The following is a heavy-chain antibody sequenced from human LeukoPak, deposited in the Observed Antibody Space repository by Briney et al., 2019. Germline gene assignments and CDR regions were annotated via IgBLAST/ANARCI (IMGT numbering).Heavy chain of an antibody. CDR3: AKDGPYYDILTGQFDY. CDR1: GFTFSNYA. J-gene: IGHJ4*02. CDR2: INGRGGST. V-gene: IGHV3-23*01. D-gene: IGHD3-9*01. Sequence: GGSLRLSCAASGFTFSNYAMSWVRQAPGKGLEWVSSINGRGGSTYYADSVKGRFTISRDNSKNTLYLQMNSLRAEDTAVYYCAKDGPYYDILTGQFDYWGQGTLVTVSS.